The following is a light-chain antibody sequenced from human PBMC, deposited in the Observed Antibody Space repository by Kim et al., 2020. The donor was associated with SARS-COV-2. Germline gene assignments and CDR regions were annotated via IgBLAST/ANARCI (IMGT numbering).Light chain of an antibody. V-gene: IGLV1-47*01. Sequence: GERGRLSWSGSSSNIGSNYVYWYQQLPGTAPKLLIYRNNQRPSGVPDRFSGSKSGTSASLAISGLRSEDEADYYCAAWDDSLSGVVFGGGTQLTVL. CDR1: SSNIGSNY. J-gene: IGLJ2*01. CDR3: AAWDDSLSGVV. CDR2: RNN.